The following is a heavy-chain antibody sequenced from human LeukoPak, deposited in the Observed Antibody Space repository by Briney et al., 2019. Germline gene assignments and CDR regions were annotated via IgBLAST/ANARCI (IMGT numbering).Heavy chain of an antibody. CDR1: GYTFTSYD. V-gene: IGHV1-8*01. CDR3: ARGPAEAAAGPYYYYYYMDV. CDR2: MNPNSGNT. D-gene: IGHD6-13*01. J-gene: IGHJ6*03. Sequence: ASVKVSCKAPGYTFTSYDINWVRQATGQGLEWMGWMNPNSGNTGYAQKFQGRVTMTRNTSISTAYMELSSLRSEDTAVYYCARGPAEAAAGPYYYYYYMDVWGKGTTVTVSS.